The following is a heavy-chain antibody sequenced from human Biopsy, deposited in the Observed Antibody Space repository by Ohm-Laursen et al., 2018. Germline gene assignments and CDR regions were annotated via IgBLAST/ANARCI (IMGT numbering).Heavy chain of an antibody. CDR1: GITFNSDW. CDR3: ARGNGPSA. Sequence: SLRLSCAASGITFNSDWMSWVRQAPGKGLEWVAIIREHGNEEFYVDSVKGRFTISRDNARNPVYLQMNSLRAEDTAIYYCARGNGPSAWGQGTLVTVSS. CDR2: IREHGNEE. J-gene: IGHJ5*02. D-gene: IGHD4-11*01. V-gene: IGHV3-7*04.